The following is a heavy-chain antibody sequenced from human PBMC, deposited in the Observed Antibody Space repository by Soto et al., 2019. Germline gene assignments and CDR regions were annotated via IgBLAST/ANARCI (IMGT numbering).Heavy chain of an antibody. J-gene: IGHJ4*02. Sequence: EVQLLESGGGLVKPGGSLRLSCAASGCTFRSYVMSWVRQAPGKGLEWLSTITGTGSNTYYADSVRGRFAISGDNSKDMRYLHMVSLEAEGTAVCYCRNWPWPWDLPGHYFWAQGTLVGGSS. CDR3: RNWPWPWDLPGHYF. CDR1: GCTFRSYV. CDR2: ITGTGSNT. V-gene: IGHV3-23*01. D-gene: IGHD1-26*01.